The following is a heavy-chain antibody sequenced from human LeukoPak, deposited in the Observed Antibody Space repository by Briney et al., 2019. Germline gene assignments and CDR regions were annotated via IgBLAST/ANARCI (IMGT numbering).Heavy chain of an antibody. CDR1: GFTFSSYA. V-gene: IGHV3-23*01. Sequence: GGSLRLSCAASGFTFSSYAMSWVRQAPGKGLEWVSAISGSGGSTYYADSVKGRFTISRDNSKNTLYLQMNSLRAEDTAVYYCAKDEWDCSGGSCYSAYWGQGTLVSVSS. CDR3: AKDEWDCSGGSCYSAY. CDR2: ISGSGGST. J-gene: IGHJ4*02. D-gene: IGHD2-15*01.